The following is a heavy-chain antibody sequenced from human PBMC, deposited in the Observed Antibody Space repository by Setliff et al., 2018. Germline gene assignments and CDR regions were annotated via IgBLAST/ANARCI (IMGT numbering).Heavy chain of an antibody. CDR1: GGSISSYY. J-gene: IGHJ6*03. CDR3: ARAPPNRYSGSYEYFYMDV. CDR2: IYASGST. Sequence: ETLSLTCTVSGGSISSYYWSWIRQPPGKGLEWIGYIYASGSTNYNPSLRSRVTLSVDTSKNQFSLKVSSVTAADTAVYYCARAPPNRYSGSYEYFYMDVWGKGTTVT. D-gene: IGHD1-26*01. V-gene: IGHV4-4*08.